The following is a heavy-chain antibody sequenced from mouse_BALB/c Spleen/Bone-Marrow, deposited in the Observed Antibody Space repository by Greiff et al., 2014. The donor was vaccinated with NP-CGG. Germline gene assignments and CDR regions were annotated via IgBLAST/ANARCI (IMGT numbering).Heavy chain of an antibody. CDR2: MGGGGIT. CDR1: GFSLTDYG. J-gene: IGHJ2*01. D-gene: IGHD1-1*01. V-gene: IGHV2-6-5*01. CDR3: AKHDTTVVVDY. Sequence: VHLVESGPGLVAPSQSLSITCTVSGFSLTDYGVSWIRQPPGKGLEWLGVMGGGGITYYNSTLKSKLSISKDNSKSRVFLKMNSLQTDDTAMYYCAKHDTTVVVDYWGQGTTLTVSS.